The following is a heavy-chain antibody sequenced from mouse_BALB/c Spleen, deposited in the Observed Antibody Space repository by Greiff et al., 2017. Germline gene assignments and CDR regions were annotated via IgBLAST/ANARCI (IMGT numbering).Heavy chain of an antibody. CDR2: ISSGGST. V-gene: IGHV5-6-5*01. D-gene: IGHD1-1*01. CDR3: ARRTTVYYFDY. Sequence: DVKLVESGGGLVKPGGSLKLSCAASGFTFSSYAMSWVRQTPEKRLEWVASISSGGSTYYPDSVKGRFTISRDNARNILYLQMSSLRSEDTAMYYCARRTTVYYFDYWGQGTTLTVSS. CDR1: GFTFSSYA. J-gene: IGHJ2*01.